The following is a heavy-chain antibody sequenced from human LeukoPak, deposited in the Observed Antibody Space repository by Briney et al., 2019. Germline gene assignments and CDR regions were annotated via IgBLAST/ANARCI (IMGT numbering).Heavy chain of an antibody. Sequence: GGSLRLSCAASGFTFSSYAMNWVRQPPGKGLEWVSGISGTGVGTYYADSVKGRFTISRDNSKKMLYLQMNRLRAEDTAVYYCARDSPRDDAFDIWGQGTMVTVSS. CDR3: ARDSPRDDAFDI. CDR2: ISGTGVGT. CDR1: GFTFSSYA. V-gene: IGHV3-23*01. J-gene: IGHJ3*02.